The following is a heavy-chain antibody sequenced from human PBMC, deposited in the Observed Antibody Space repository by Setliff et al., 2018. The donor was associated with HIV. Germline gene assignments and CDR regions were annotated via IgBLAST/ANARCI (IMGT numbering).Heavy chain of an antibody. Sequence: TLSLTCDVSGFSISSRYYWSWIRQSPGKGLEWIGEITHSGSTNYNPSLKSRVTISVGTSKNQFSLKLTSVTAADTAVYYCARGPVVVIPAPRWRWFDPWGRGTLVTVSS. J-gene: IGHJ5*02. CDR2: ITHSGST. CDR1: GFSISSRYY. CDR3: ARGPVVVIPAPRWRWFDP. V-gene: IGHV4-34*01. D-gene: IGHD2-2*01.